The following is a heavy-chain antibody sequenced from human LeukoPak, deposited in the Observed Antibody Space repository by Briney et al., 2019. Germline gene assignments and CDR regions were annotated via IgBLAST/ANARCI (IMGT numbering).Heavy chain of an antibody. CDR3: ARVGDDSWSGYYAAYYYYYMDV. J-gene: IGHJ6*03. CDR1: GYTFTSYY. V-gene: IGHV1-46*01. CDR2: INPSGGSA. Sequence: ASVKVSCKASGYTFTSYYMHWVRQAPGQGLEWMGIINPSGGSASYAQKFQGRVTMTRDTSISTAYMELSRLRSDDTAVYYCARVGDDSWSGYYAAYYYYYMDVWGKGTTVTVSS. D-gene: IGHD3-3*01.